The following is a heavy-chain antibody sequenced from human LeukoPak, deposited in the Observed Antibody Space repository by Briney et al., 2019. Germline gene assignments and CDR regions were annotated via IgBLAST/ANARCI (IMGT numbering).Heavy chain of an antibody. J-gene: IGHJ3*02. Sequence: SETLSLTCAVYGGSFSGYYWSWIRQPPGKGLEWIGEINHSGSTNYNPSLKSRVTISVDTSKNQFSLKLSSVTAADTAVYYCARDFYYDFWSGYYTGGGAFDIWGQGTMVTVSS. V-gene: IGHV4-34*01. CDR1: GGSFSGYY. CDR2: INHSGST. D-gene: IGHD3-3*01. CDR3: ARDFYYDFWSGYYTGGGAFDI.